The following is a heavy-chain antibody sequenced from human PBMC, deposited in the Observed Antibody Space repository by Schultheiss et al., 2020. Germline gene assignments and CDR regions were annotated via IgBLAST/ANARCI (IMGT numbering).Heavy chain of an antibody. CDR2: INHSGST. J-gene: IGHJ3*02. D-gene: IGHD2-15*01. CDR1: GGSFSGYY. CDR3: ARLHRKYCSGGSCYRGSAFDI. Sequence: SETLSLTCAVYGGSFSGYYWSWIRQPPGKGLEWIGEINHSGSTNYNPSLKSRVTISVDTSKNQFSLKLSSVTAADTAVYYCARLHRKYCSGGSCYRGSAFDIWGQGTMVTVSS. V-gene: IGHV4-34*01.